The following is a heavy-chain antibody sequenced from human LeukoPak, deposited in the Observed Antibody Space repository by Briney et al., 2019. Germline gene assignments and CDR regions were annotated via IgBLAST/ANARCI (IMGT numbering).Heavy chain of an antibody. V-gene: IGHV3-72*01. J-gene: IGHJ4*02. Sequence: PGGSLRLSCAASGFTFSDYYMDWVRQAPGKGLEWVGRTRNKADSYTTDYAASVKGRFSISRDGSKPSLYLQMNSLKTEDTAVYYCARSRSWNANFDYWGQGTLVTVSS. D-gene: IGHD1-1*01. CDR1: GFTFSDYY. CDR2: TRNKADSYTT. CDR3: ARSRSWNANFDY.